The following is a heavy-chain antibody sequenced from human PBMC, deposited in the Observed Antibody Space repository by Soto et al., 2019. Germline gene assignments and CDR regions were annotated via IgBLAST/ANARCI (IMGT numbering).Heavy chain of an antibody. D-gene: IGHD3-3*01. CDR2: IVVGSGNT. J-gene: IGHJ6*02. Sequence: SCKASGFTFTSSGVQWVRQARGQRLEWIGWIVVGSGNTNYAQKFQERVTITRDMSTSTAYMELSSLRSEDTAVYYCAADSHYDFWSGYLGYYYYGMDVWGQGTTVTV. CDR3: AADSHYDFWSGYLGYYYYGMDV. V-gene: IGHV1-58*01. CDR1: GFTFTSSG.